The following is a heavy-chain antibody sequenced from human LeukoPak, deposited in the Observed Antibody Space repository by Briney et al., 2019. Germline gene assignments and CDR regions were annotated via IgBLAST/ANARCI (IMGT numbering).Heavy chain of an antibody. D-gene: IGHD6-13*01. V-gene: IGHV3-74*01. CDR2: INSDGSTT. CDR3: ASDRRGGTYSSSWHKWFDP. J-gene: IGHJ5*02. Sequence: GGSLRLSCAASGFTFSSYWMHWVRQVPGKGLVWVSRINSDGSTTSYADSVKGRFTISRDNAKNTLYLQMNSLRAEDTAMYYCASDRRGGTYSSSWHKWFDPWGQGTLVTVSS. CDR1: GFTFSSYW.